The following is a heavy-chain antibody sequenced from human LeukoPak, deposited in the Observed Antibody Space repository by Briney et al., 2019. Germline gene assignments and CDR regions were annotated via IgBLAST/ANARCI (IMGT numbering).Heavy chain of an antibody. D-gene: IGHD3-22*01. Sequence: ASVKVSCKASGYTFTSYDINWVRQATGQGLEWMGWMNPNSGNTGYARKFQGRVTMTRNTSISTAYMELSSLRSEDTAVYYCARTDYYDSSGYLGNYYYYGMDVWGQGTTVTVSS. CDR3: ARTDYYDSSGYLGNYYYYGMDV. CDR2: MNPNSGNT. V-gene: IGHV1-8*01. CDR1: GYTFTSYD. J-gene: IGHJ6*02.